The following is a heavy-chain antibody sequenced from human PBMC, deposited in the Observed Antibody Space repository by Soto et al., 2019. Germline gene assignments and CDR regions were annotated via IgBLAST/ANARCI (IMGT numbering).Heavy chain of an antibody. CDR3: ARTPGYCISTSCRDY. J-gene: IGHJ4*02. Sequence: SETLSLTCPVSGDSISSSTYYWGWIRQPPGKGLEWIGCIYHSGSTNYNPSLKSRVTISVDKSKNQFSLKLSSVTAADTAVYYCARTPGYCISTSCRDYWGQGTLVTVSS. D-gene: IGHD2-2*03. CDR2: IYHSGST. V-gene: IGHV4-39*07. CDR1: GDSISSSTYY.